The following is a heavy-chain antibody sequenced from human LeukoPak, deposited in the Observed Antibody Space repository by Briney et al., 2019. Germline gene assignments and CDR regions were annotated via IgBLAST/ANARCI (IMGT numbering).Heavy chain of an antibody. D-gene: IGHD3-22*01. CDR2: IYYSGST. V-gene: IGHV4-59*08. Sequence: SETLSLTCTVSGGSISGYYWSWVRQPPGKGLEWIGYIYYSGSTNYNPSLKSRVTISVDTSKNQFSLKLSSVTAADTAVYYCARLPSTYYYDSSGPRYGMDVWGQGTTVTVSS. CDR1: GGSISGYY. CDR3: ARLPSTYYYDSSGPRYGMDV. J-gene: IGHJ6*02.